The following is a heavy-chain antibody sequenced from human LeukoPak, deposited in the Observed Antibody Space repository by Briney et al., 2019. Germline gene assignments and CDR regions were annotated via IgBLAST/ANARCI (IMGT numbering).Heavy chain of an antibody. CDR3: ARLSAAVHLGAFDL. CDR2: IHTSGSN. Sequence: PSETLSLTCAVSGVPISPYYWAWIRQPPGKGLEWIGYIHTSGSNNQYPSLKSRVTISVDKSKNHFSLRLTSVTAADTAVYYCARLSAAVHLGAFDLWGQGTMVTVPS. V-gene: IGHV4-4*09. J-gene: IGHJ3*01. D-gene: IGHD3-3*01. CDR1: GVPISPYY.